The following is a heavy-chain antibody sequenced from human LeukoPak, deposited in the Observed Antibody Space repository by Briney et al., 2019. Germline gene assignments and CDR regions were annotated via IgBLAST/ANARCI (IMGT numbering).Heavy chain of an antibody. Sequence: ASVKVSCKASGYTFTAYYMHWVRQAPGQGLEWMGWINPNSGGTNYAQKFQGRVTMTRDTSISTAYMELSRLRSDDTAVYYCARDLYSDYYFPYWGQGTLVTVSS. V-gene: IGHV1-2*02. CDR3: ARDLYSDYYFPY. CDR2: INPNSGGT. CDR1: GYTFTAYY. D-gene: IGHD5-12*01. J-gene: IGHJ4*02.